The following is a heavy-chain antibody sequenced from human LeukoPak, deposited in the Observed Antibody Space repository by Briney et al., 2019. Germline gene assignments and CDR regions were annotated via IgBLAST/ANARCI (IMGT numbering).Heavy chain of an antibody. CDR2: IKEDGSKT. J-gene: IGHJ3*01. CDR3: ARDSSLYCNDGRCHWGSDL. D-gene: IGHD2-15*01. Sequence: GGSLRLSCAASGFTFNTYWLSWVRQAPGKGLGWVADIKEDGSKTYYVDSLKGRFTISRDNAKNSLYLQMNSLRAEDTAVYYCARDSSLYCNDGRCHWGSDLWGQGTVVTVSS. V-gene: IGHV3-7*01. CDR1: GFTFNTYW.